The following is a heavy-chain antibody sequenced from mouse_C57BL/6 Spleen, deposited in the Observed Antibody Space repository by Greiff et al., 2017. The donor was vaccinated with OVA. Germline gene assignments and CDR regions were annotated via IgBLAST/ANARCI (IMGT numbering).Heavy chain of an antibody. CDR3: ARWGNYFDY. J-gene: IGHJ2*01. CDR2: INPSTGGT. Sequence: EVKVVESGPELVKPGASVKISCKASGYSFTGYYMNWVKQSPEKSLEWIGEINPSTGGTTYNQKFKAKATLTVDKSSSTAYMQLKSLTSEDSAVYYCARWGNYFDYWGQGTTLTVSS. CDR1: GYSFTGYY. V-gene: IGHV1-42*01.